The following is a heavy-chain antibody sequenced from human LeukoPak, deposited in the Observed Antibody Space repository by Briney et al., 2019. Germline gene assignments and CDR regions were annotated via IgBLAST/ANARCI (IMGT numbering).Heavy chain of an antibody. Sequence: PGGSLRLSCAASGFTFSSYAMHWVRQAPGKGLEWVAVISYDGSNKYYADSVKGRFTISRDNSKDTLYLQMNSLRAEDTAVYYCVREPIYCSSTSCYYYYGMDVWGQGTTVTVSS. V-gene: IGHV3-30*04. CDR2: ISYDGSNK. CDR3: VREPIYCSSTSCYYYYGMDV. CDR1: GFTFSSYA. D-gene: IGHD2-2*01. J-gene: IGHJ6*02.